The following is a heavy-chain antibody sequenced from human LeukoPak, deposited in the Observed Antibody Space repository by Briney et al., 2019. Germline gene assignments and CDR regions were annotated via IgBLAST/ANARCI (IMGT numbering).Heavy chain of an antibody. V-gene: IGHV1-18*01. Sequence: GASVKVSCKASGYTFTSYGISWVRQAPGQGLEWMGWISAYNGNTNYAQKLQGRVTMTTDTSTSTAYMELRSLRSDDTAVYYCARDRLGYCSGTSCYPFDYWGQGTLVTVSS. D-gene: IGHD2-2*01. CDR3: ARDRLGYCSGTSCYPFDY. J-gene: IGHJ4*02. CDR2: ISAYNGNT. CDR1: GYTFTSYG.